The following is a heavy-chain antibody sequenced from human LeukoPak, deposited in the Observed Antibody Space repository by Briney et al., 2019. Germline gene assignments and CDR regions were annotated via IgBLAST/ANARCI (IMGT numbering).Heavy chain of an antibody. D-gene: IGHD3-22*01. J-gene: IGHJ3*02. CDR3: AKAPVYASSGYMAFDI. Sequence: PGGSLRLSCAASGFTFSSYAMSWVRQAPGKGLEWVSAISRSGGSTYYADSVKGRFTISRDNSKNTLYLQMNSLRAEDTAVYYCAKAPVYASSGYMAFDIWGQGTMVTVSS. V-gene: IGHV3-23*01. CDR1: GFTFSSYA. CDR2: ISRSGGST.